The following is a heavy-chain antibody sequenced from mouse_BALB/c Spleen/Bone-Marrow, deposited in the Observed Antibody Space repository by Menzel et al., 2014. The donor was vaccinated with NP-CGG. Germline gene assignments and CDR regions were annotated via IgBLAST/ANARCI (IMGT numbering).Heavy chain of an antibody. V-gene: IGHV1S127*01. CDR2: IDPSDSYT. J-gene: IGHJ3*01. CDR1: GYTFTSYW. D-gene: IGHD1-1*01. Sequence: QVQLQQSGAGLVKPGASVRMSCKASGYTFTSYWMHWVKQRPGQGLEWIGTIDPSDSYTSYNQKFKGKATLTVDTSSSTAYMQLSSLTSEDSAVYYCTRRDTTVERAWFAYWGQGTLVTVSA. CDR3: TRRDTTVERAWFAY.